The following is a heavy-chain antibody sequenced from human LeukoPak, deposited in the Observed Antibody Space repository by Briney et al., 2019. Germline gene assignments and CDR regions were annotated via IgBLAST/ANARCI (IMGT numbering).Heavy chain of an antibody. D-gene: IGHD1-26*01. V-gene: IGHV4-34*01. Sequence: TTSETLSLTCAVYGGSFSGYYWSWIRQPPGKGLEWIGEINHSGSTNYNPSLKSRVTISVDTSKNQFSLKLSSVTAADTAVYYCAVSGYYFDYWGQGTLVTVSS. CDR2: INHSGST. CDR1: GGSFSGYY. J-gene: IGHJ4*02. CDR3: AVSGYYFDY.